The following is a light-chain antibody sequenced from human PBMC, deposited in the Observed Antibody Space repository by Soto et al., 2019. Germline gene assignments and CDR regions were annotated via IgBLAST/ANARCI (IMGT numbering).Light chain of an antibody. J-gene: IGKJ1*01. CDR1: QSISNK. V-gene: IGKV1-5*01. Sequence: DIQMTQSPSTLSASVGDRVTITCRASQSISNKLAWYQQEAGKAPKVLIYDASTLESGVPSRFSGSGSGTEFTLTISSLQPDDFATYYCQQYNVYWTFGQGTKVDIK. CDR2: DAS. CDR3: QQYNVYWT.